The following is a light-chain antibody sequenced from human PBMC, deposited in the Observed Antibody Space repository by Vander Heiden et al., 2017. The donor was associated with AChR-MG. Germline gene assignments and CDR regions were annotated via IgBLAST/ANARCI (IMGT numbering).Light chain of an antibody. Sequence: QSALTPPASVSGSPGQSITISCTGPSSDVGGYNYVSWYQQHPGKAPKLMIYDVSKRPAGVSNRFSGSKSGNTASLTISGRQAEDEADYYCSSYTSSLYVFGTGTKVTVL. CDR2: DVS. V-gene: IGLV2-14*01. CDR3: SSYTSSLYV. J-gene: IGLJ1*01. CDR1: SSDVGGYNY.